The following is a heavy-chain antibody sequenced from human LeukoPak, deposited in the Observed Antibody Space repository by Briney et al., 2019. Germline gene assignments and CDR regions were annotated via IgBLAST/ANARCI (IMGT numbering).Heavy chain of an antibody. V-gene: IGHV1-18*01. Sequence: GASVKVSCKASGYTFTNYGISWVRQAPGQGLEWMGWISGYNRHTNYAQKLQGRVTMTTDTSTSTAYMELRSLRSDDTAVYYCARDRRTVPFGVVTNWFDPWGQGTLVTVSS. CDR1: GYTFTNYG. CDR2: ISGYNRHT. CDR3: ARDRRTVPFGVVTNWFDP. D-gene: IGHD3-3*01. J-gene: IGHJ5*02.